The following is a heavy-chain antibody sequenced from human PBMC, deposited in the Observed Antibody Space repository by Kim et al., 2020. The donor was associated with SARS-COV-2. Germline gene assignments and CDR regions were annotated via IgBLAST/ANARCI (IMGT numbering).Heavy chain of an antibody. CDR1: GFTFDDYA. CDR2: ISGDGGST. Sequence: GGSLRLSCAASGFTFDDYAMHWVRQAPGKGLEWVSLISGDGGSTYYADSVKGRFTISRDNSKNSLYLQMNSLRTEDTALYYCAKDLLATVTTRGYYYYYYGMDVWGQGTTVTVSS. V-gene: IGHV3-43*02. CDR3: AKDLLATVTTRGYYYYYYGMDV. J-gene: IGHJ6*02. D-gene: IGHD4-17*01.